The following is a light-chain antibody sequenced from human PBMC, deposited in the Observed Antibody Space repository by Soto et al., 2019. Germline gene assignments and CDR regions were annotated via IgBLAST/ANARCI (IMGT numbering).Light chain of an antibody. V-gene: IGLV6-57*02. CDR3: QSHDGTDMV. J-gene: IGLJ2*01. CDR2: ADN. CDR1: GGSIATDY. Sequence: NFMLTQPHSVSESPGKTITISCTGSGGSIATDYVQWYQQRPGSAPTTVIYADNQRPSGVPDRFSGSIDRSSNSASLTISGLKPEDEADYYCQSHDGTDMVFGGGTKVTVL.